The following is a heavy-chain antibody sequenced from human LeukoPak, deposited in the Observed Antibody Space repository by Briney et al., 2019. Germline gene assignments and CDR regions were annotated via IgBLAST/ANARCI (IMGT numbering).Heavy chain of an antibody. Sequence: SQTLSLTCTISGDSVSSNSAAWNWNRQCPSRDLEWLGRTYYRYKWYNDYAVSVKSRITINPDTSKNQFSLQLNSVTPEDTAVYYCARDLRYGLGELSLWSRINAFDIWGQGTMVTVSS. CDR1: GDSVSSNSAA. CDR3: ARDLRYGLGELSLWSRINAFDI. J-gene: IGHJ3*02. V-gene: IGHV6-1*01. CDR2: TYYRYKWYN. D-gene: IGHD3-16*02.